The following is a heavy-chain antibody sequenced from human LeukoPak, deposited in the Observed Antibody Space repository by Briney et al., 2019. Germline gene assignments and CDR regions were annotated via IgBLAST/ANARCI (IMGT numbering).Heavy chain of an antibody. CDR3: ARDRLSGPAPRWFDP. V-gene: IGHV6-1*01. CDR1: GASVSGNSAA. J-gene: IGHJ5*02. CDR2: TYYRSKWYN. Sequence: SQTLSLTCAISGASVSGNSAAWNWIRQSPSRGLEWLGRTYYRSKWYNDYAVSVESRITINPDTSKNQFSLQLNSVTPEDTAVYYCARDRLSGPAPRWFDPWGQGTLVTVSS. D-gene: IGHD6-19*01.